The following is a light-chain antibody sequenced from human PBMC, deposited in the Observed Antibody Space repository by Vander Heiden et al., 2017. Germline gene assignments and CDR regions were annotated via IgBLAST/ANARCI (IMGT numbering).Light chain of an antibody. Sequence: QSVFTQPPSVSGTPGPRATITCSGSTSSSVSNFVHWYQHVPGTAPKLLIYTNNQRPSGVPDRFSGSKSGTSASLAISRLRSEDEADYYCATWDDSLSGVLFGGGTKVTVL. V-gene: IGLV1-47*01. CDR1: TSSSVSNF. CDR2: TNN. CDR3: ATWDDSLSGVL. J-gene: IGLJ2*01.